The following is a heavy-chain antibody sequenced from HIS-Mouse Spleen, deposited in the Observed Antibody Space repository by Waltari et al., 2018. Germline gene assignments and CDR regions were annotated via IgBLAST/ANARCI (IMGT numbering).Heavy chain of an antibody. CDR3: ARDGGGDYGDYVRAPEYFQH. V-gene: IGHV3-74*01. Sequence: EVQLVESGGGLVQPGASLRLSCAASGFTFSSYWMHLVRQAPGTGLVGRYRINSEGSSTSYADSGKGRLPISRDNAKNTLYLQMNSLRAEDTAVYYCARDGGGDYGDYVRAPEYFQHWGQGTLVTVSS. CDR2: INSEGSST. CDR1: GFTFSSYW. J-gene: IGHJ1*01. D-gene: IGHD4-17*01.